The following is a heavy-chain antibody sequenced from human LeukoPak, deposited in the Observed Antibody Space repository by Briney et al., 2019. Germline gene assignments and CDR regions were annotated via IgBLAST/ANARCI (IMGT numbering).Heavy chain of an antibody. CDR3: AKVERIVVVPAAIDN. Sequence: QPGGSLRLSCAASGFTFSSYGMHWVRQAPGKGLEWVAVISYDGSNKYYADSVKGRFTISRDNSKNTLYLQMNSLRAEDTAVYYCAKVERIVVVPAAIDNWGQGTLVTVSS. D-gene: IGHD2-2*01. CDR1: GFTFSSYG. J-gene: IGHJ4*02. CDR2: ISYDGSNK. V-gene: IGHV3-30*18.